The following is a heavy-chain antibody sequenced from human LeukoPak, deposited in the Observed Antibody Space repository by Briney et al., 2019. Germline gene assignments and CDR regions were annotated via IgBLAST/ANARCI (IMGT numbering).Heavy chain of an antibody. CDR3: ARVGAAAGTGQGGFDY. Sequence: SQTLSLTCTVSGGSISSGDYYWSWIRQPPGKGLEWIGYIYYSGSTYYNPSLKSRVTISVDTSKNQFSLKLSSVTAADTAVYYCARVGAAAGTGQGGFDYWGQGTLVTVSS. D-gene: IGHD6-13*01. V-gene: IGHV4-30-4*08. CDR2: IYYSGST. J-gene: IGHJ4*02. CDR1: GGSISSGDYY.